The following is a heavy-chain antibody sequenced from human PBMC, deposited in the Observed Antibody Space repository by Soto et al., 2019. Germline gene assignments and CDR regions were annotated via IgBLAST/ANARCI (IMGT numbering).Heavy chain of an antibody. J-gene: IGHJ4*02. D-gene: IGHD7-27*01. CDR3: AKALLTLGIIPSMDY. CDR1: GFTFSSYG. Sequence: GGSLRLSCAASGFTFSSYGMHWVRQAPGKGLEWVAVISYDGSSKYYADSVKGRFTISRDNSKNTLYLQMNSLRAEDTAVYYCAKALLTLGIIPSMDYWGQGTLVTVSS. CDR2: ISYDGSSK. V-gene: IGHV3-30*18.